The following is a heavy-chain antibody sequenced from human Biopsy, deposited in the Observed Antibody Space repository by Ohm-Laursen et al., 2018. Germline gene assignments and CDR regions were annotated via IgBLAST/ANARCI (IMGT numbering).Heavy chain of an antibody. CDR1: GYTFTDDL. CDR2: VSPKKGDT. CDR3: SREQHYYSA. V-gene: IGHV1-2*06. J-gene: IGHJ5*02. D-gene: IGHD2-21*02. Sequence: ASVKVSCKTTGYTFTDDLIHWVREAPGQGLEWMGLVSPKKGDTRYAQKFQGRVTMTSDVSVATAYMELTGLTSDDTAVYFCSREQHYYSAWGQGTLVTVSS.